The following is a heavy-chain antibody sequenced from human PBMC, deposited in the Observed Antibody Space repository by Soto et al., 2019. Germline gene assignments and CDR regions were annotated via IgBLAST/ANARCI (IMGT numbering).Heavy chain of an antibody. V-gene: IGHV1-69*01. CDR2: SIPIFGTA. CDR3: ASEMGSYPYYWYFDL. CDR1: GGTFSSYA. J-gene: IGHJ2*01. D-gene: IGHD1-26*01. Sequence: QVQLVQSGAEVKKPGSSVKVSCKASGGTFSSYAISWVRQAPGQGLEWMGGSIPIFGTANYAQKFQGRVTINADESTSTAYMELSSLRSEDTAVYYCASEMGSYPYYWYFDLWGRGTLVTVSS.